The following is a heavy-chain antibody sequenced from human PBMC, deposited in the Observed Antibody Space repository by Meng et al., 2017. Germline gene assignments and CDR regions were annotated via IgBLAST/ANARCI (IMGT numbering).Heavy chain of an antibody. CDR1: GGSFSGYY. D-gene: IGHD2/OR15-2a*01. V-gene: IGHV4-34*01. Sequence: QGQLQQWGPGLLKPSETLSLTCAVYGGSFSGYYWSWIRQPPGKGLEWIGEINHSGSTNYNPSLKSRVTISVDTSKNQFSLKLSSVTAADTAVYYCARVGSFLRDYWGQGTLVTVSS. J-gene: IGHJ4*02. CDR2: INHSGST. CDR3: ARVGSFLRDY.